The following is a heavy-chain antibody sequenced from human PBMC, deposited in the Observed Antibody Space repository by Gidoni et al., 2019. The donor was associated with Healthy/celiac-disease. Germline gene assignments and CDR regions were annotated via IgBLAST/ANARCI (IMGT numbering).Heavy chain of an antibody. J-gene: IGHJ4*02. CDR3: ARGGSYNWLGFRLSQYGYNYDY. D-gene: IGHD5-12*01. Sequence: QVQLQQWGAGLLKPSETLSLTCAVYGGSFSGYYWSWIRQPPGKGLEWIGEINHSGSTNYNPSLKSRVTISVDTSKNQFSLKLSSVTSADTAVYYCARGGSYNWLGFRLSQYGYNYDYWGQGTLVTVSS. V-gene: IGHV4-34*01. CDR1: GGSFSGYY. CDR2: INHSGST.